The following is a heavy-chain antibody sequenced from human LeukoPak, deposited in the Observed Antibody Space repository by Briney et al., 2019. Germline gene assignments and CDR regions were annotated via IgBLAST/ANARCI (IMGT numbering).Heavy chain of an antibody. CDR3: ATSRYSSSWYPYYGMDV. V-gene: IGHV1-2*02. D-gene: IGHD6-13*01. CDR2: INPNSGGT. J-gene: IGHJ6*02. CDR1: GYTFTGYY. Sequence: ASVKVSCKASGYTFTGYYMHWVRQAPGQGLEWMGWINPNSGGTNYAQKLQGRVTMTRDTSISTAHMELSSLRSEDTAVYYCATSRYSSSWYPYYGMDVWGQGATVTVSS.